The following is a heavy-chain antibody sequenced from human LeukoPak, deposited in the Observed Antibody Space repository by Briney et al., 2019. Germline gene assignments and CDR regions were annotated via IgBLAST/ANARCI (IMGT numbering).Heavy chain of an antibody. D-gene: IGHD5-12*01. V-gene: IGHV3-33*01. CDR3: ARDSLGYSGYAKGGLDI. Sequence: GGSLRLSCAASGFTFSSYGMHWVRQAPGKGLEWVAVMWFDGSNKYCADSVKGRFTISRDNSKNTLYLQMNSLRAEDTAVYYCARDSLGYSGYAKGGLDIWGQGTMVTVSS. CDR2: MWFDGSNK. J-gene: IGHJ3*02. CDR1: GFTFSSYG.